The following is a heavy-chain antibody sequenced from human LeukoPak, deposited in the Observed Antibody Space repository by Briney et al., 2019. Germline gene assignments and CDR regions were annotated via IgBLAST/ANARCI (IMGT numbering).Heavy chain of an antibody. J-gene: IGHJ5*02. V-gene: IGHV4-59*08. Sequence: SETLSLTCNVSGDSISGYYWSWIRQPPGKGLEWIGYIHYTGSTRYRAPLQSRVTMSVDTSKNQFALKLTSVTAADAAVYYCARSTVALATLWFDPWGQGTLVTVSS. CDR3: ARSTVALATLWFDP. D-gene: IGHD2/OR15-2a*01. CDR2: IHYTGST. CDR1: GDSISGYY.